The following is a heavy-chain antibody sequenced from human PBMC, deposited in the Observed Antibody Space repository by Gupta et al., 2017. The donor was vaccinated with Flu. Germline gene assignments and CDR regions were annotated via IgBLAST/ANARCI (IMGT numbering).Heavy chain of an antibody. Sequence: QVQLQQWGAGLLKPSETLSLTCPVYGGSFSGYYWSWIRQPPGKGLEWIGEINHSGSTNYNPSLKSRVTISVDTSKNQFSLKLSSVTAADTAVYYCARVYRRYSYGYRYFDYWGQGTLVTVSS. CDR1: GGSFSGYY. CDR3: ARVYRRYSYGYRYFDY. CDR2: INHSGST. V-gene: IGHV4-34*01. J-gene: IGHJ4*02. D-gene: IGHD5-18*01.